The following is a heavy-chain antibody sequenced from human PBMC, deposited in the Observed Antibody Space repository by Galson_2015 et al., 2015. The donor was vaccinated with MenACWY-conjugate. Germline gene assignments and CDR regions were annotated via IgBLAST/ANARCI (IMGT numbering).Heavy chain of an antibody. Sequence: SVKVSCKASGYTFTDYYIHWVRQAPGQGLQWMGWINPNSGATNYAQNFQGWVTMTRDTSITTAYMDLSRLTSDDTAVYYCAREERSTTRVSLDSWGQGTLVTVSP. J-gene: IGHJ4*02. CDR1: GYTFTDYY. CDR2: INPNSGAT. CDR3: AREERSTTRVSLDS. D-gene: IGHD5-18*01. V-gene: IGHV1-2*04.